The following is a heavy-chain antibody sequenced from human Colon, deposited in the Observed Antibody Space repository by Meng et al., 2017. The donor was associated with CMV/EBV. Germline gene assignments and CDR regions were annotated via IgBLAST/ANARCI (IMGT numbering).Heavy chain of an antibody. J-gene: IGHJ4*02. D-gene: IGHD3-16*01. V-gene: IGHV3-23*01. Sequence: EVRLFGAGGVLVKAAGALGLSWAVSGFTFCSYGMTGVRHGPGKGLEWVSGITASGASTYYADSVKGRFTISRDNSKNTLYLQMNSLRADDTAVYYCAKNWGNDFWGQGTLVTVSS. CDR3: AKNWGNDF. CDR2: ITASGAST. CDR1: GFTFCSYG.